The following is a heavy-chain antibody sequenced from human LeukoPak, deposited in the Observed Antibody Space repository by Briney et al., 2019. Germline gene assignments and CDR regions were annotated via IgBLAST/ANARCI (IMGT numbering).Heavy chain of an antibody. V-gene: IGHV4-39*01. Sequence: SETLSLTCTVSGGSISSSSYYWGWIRQPPGEGLEWIGSIYYSGSTYYNPSLKSRVTISVDTSKNQFSLKLSSVTAADTAVYYCARLVVSQAGTRSPNWFDPWGQGTLVTVSS. CDR2: IYYSGST. CDR1: GGSISSSSYY. D-gene: IGHD6-13*01. CDR3: ARLVVSQAGTRSPNWFDP. J-gene: IGHJ5*02.